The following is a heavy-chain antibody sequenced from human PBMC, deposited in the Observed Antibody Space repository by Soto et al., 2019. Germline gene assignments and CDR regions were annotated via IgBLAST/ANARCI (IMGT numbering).Heavy chain of an antibody. V-gene: IGHV4-31*03. D-gene: IGHD5-18*01. CDR1: GGSISSGGYY. J-gene: IGHJ4*02. CDR3: ARDRELWGFDY. Sequence: PSETLSLTCTVSGGSISSGGYYWNWIRQHPGKGLEWIGYIYYSGSTYYNPSLKSRVTISVDTSKNQFSLKLSSVTAADTAVYYCARDRELWGFDYWGQGTLVTVSS. CDR2: IYYSGST.